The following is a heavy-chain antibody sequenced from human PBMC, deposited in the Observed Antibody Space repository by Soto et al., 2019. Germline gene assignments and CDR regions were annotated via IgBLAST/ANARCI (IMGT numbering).Heavy chain of an antibody. V-gene: IGHV4-59*08. J-gene: IGHJ3*02. Sequence: SETLSLTCTVSGGSISSYYWSWIRQPPGKGLEWIGYIYYSGSTNYNPSLKSRVTISVDTSKNQFSLKLSSVTAADTAVYYCARHSVAAGHDAFDIWGQGTMVTVSS. CDR2: IYYSGST. CDR3: ARHSVAAGHDAFDI. CDR1: GGSISSYY. D-gene: IGHD6-19*01.